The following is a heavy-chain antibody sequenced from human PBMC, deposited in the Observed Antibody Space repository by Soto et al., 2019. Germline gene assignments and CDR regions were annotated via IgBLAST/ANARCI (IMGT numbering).Heavy chain of an antibody. V-gene: IGHV1-2*02. D-gene: IGHD3-10*01. CDR1: GYTFTGYY. J-gene: IGHJ3*01. CDR2: INPNSGGT. CDR3: ARGDPPGGGAFDF. Sequence: ASVKVSCKASGYTFTGYYMHWVRQAPGQGLEWMGWINPNSGGTNYAQKFQGRVTMTRDTSNSTAYMELGRLRSDDTAVYYRARGDPPGGGAFDFWGQGTLVTVSS.